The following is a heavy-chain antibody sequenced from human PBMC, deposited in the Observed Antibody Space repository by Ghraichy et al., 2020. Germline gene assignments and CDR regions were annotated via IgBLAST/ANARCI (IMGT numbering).Heavy chain of an antibody. Sequence: SQTLSLTCAVSGGSISSGGYSWSWIRQPPGKGLEWIGYIYHSGSTYYNPSLKSRVTISVDRSKNQFSLKLSSVTAADTAVYYCARVTWDYDSSSPLGFDYWGQGTLVTVSS. CDR1: GGSISSGGYS. CDR2: IYHSGST. V-gene: IGHV4-30-2*01. CDR3: ARVTWDYDSSSPLGFDY. J-gene: IGHJ4*02. D-gene: IGHD3-22*01.